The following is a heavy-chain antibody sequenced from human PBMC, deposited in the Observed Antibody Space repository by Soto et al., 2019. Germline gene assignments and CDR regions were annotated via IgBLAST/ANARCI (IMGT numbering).Heavy chain of an antibody. CDR2: MNPHSGNT. D-gene: IGHD1-20*01. J-gene: IGHJ4*02. CDR3: ARGIN. V-gene: IGHV1-8*01. CDR1: GYTFTSYD. Sequence: QVRLEQSGADVKKPGASVKVSCKASGYTFTSYDINWVRQTTGQGLEWMGWMNPHSGNTGYAQKFRGRLTLTRNTSISTAYLDLSSLRTEDTAIYYCARGINWGQGTLVTVSS.